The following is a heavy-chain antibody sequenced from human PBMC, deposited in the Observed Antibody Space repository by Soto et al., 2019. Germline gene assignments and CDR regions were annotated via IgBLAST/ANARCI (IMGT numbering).Heavy chain of an antibody. CDR3: SKDGRYCSSTSCYRLGGVDY. CDR1: GFTFSSYG. Sequence: PGGSLRLSCAASGFTFSSYGMHWVRQAPGKGLEWVAFISYDGSNKYYADSVKGRFTISRDNSKNMLYLQMNSLRAEDTAVYYCSKDGRYCSSTSCYRLGGVDYWGQGTLVTVSS. CDR2: ISYDGSNK. J-gene: IGHJ4*02. D-gene: IGHD2-2*01. V-gene: IGHV3-30*18.